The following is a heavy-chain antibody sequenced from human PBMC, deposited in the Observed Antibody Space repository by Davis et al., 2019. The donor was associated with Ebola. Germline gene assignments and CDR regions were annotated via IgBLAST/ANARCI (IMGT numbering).Heavy chain of an antibody. D-gene: IGHD1-1*01. V-gene: IGHV1-18*04. Sequence: ASVTVSCKASGYAFTNYGITWVRPAPGHGLEWMGWINPHNGNTNYAQNVQGRVIMTSDTATTTAYMEVGILRSDDTAVYYCARAQFPTTSDHWGQGTLVTVSS. CDR2: INPHNGNT. CDR3: ARAQFPTTSDH. CDR1: GYAFTNYG. J-gene: IGHJ4*02.